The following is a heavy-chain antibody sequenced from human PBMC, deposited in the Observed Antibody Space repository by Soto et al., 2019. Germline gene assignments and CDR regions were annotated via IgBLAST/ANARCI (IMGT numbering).Heavy chain of an antibody. J-gene: IGHJ4*02. Sequence: EVQLVESGGGLVQPGGSLRLSCAASGFTFSDHSMDWVRQAPGKGLEWVSITRNKANSYTTDYAASVKGRFTISRDASNNAAYLQMNSLKPEYTAVYYCTRGDIQKTDYGSFFDYWGQGTLVTVSS. D-gene: IGHD4-17*01. CDR3: TRGDIQKTDYGSFFDY. CDR1: GFTFSDHS. V-gene: IGHV3-72*01. CDR2: TRNKANSYTT.